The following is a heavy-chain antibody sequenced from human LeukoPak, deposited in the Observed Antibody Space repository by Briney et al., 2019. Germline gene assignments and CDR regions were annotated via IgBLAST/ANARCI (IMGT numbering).Heavy chain of an antibody. CDR3: TRDAREMYC. Sequence: GGSLRLSCAASGFTFSDYYMTWLRQAPGKGPEWISDINNSGNYIFYADSVKGRLTLYRDHAKNSLFLQMHSVRVEDTSVFFCTRDAREMYCWGQGTLVTVSA. CDR2: INNSGNYI. CDR1: GFTFSDYY. J-gene: IGHJ4*02. D-gene: IGHD5-24*01. V-gene: IGHV3-11*04.